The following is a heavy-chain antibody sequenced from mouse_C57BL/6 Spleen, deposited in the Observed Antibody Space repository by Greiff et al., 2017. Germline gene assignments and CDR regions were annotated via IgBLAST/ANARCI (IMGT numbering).Heavy chain of an antibody. Sequence: EVQLVESGGGLVKPGGSLKLSCAASGFTFSSYAMSWVRQTPEKRLEWVATISDGGSYTYYPDNVKGRFTISRDNAKNNLYLQMSHLKSEDTAMYYCARDNEGYYAMDYWGQGTSVTVSS. CDR1: GFTFSSYA. CDR2: ISDGGSYT. J-gene: IGHJ4*01. CDR3: ARDNEGYYAMDY. V-gene: IGHV5-4*01.